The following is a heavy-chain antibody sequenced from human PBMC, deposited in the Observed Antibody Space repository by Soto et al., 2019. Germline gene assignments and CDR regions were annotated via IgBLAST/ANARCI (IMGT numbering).Heavy chain of an antibody. CDR2: IIPIFGTA. V-gene: IGHV1-69*13. CDR3: ARDRGVGVQADMGYCYYYMDV. D-gene: IGHD2-2*01. Sequence: ASVKVSCKASGGTFSSYAISWVRQAPGQGLEWMGGIIPIFGTANYAQKFQGRVTITADEYTSTAYMEVSSLRFEDTGVYYCARDRGVGVQADMGYCYYYMDVWGKGTTVTVSS. CDR1: GGTFSSYA. J-gene: IGHJ6*03.